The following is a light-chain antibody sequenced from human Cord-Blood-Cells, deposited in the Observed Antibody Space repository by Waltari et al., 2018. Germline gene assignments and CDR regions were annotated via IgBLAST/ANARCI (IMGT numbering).Light chain of an antibody. J-gene: IGLJ3*02. CDR2: DVS. V-gene: IGLV2-14*01. Sequence: QSALTQPASVSGSPGQSHTISCTGTSSDVGGYNYVSWYQQHPGKAPKLMIYDVSNRPSGVSNRFSGSKSGNTAALTISGLQAEDEADYYCSSHTSSSTWVFGGGTKLTVL. CDR1: SSDVGGYNY. CDR3: SSHTSSSTWV.